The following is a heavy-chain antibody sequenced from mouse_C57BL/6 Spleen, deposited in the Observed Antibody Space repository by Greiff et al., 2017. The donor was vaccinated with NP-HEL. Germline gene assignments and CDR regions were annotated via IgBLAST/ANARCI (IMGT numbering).Heavy chain of an antibody. D-gene: IGHD2-4*01. CDR3: ARGNYDDDEAMDY. CDR2: INPSSGYT. Sequence: VQLQQSGAELAKPGASVKLSCKASGYTFTSYWMHWVKQRPGQGLEWIGYINPSSGYTKYIQKFKDKATLTADKSSSTAYMQLSSLTYEDSAVYYCARGNYDDDEAMDYWGQGTSVTVSS. CDR1: GYTFTSYW. V-gene: IGHV1-7*01. J-gene: IGHJ4*01.